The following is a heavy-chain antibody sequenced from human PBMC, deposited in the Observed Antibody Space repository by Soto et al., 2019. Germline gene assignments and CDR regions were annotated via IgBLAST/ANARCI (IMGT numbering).Heavy chain of an antibody. CDR2: INHSGST. Sequence: PSETLSLTCAVYGGSFSGYYWSWIRQPPGKGLEWIGEINHSGSTNYNPSLKSRVTISVDTSKNQFSLKLSSVTAADTAVYYCARGHIAAARSYWGQGTLVTVSS. CDR1: GGSFSGYY. D-gene: IGHD6-13*01. J-gene: IGHJ4*02. CDR3: ARGHIAAARSY. V-gene: IGHV4-34*01.